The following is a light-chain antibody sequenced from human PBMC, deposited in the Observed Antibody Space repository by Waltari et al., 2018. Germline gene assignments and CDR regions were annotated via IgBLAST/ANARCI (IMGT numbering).Light chain of an antibody. CDR3: QVWDRHSDQFVV. J-gene: IGLJ2*01. CDR2: DDN. Sequence: SSVLTQAPALSVAPGKTATISCGGDNIGTKTVHWYQQRPGQAPVLVMYDDNDRPSRIPERVAGSDSGNTAPLTSSRVEAGDEGDYYCQVWDRHSDQFVVFGGGTKLTVL. V-gene: IGLV3-21*03. CDR1: NIGTKT.